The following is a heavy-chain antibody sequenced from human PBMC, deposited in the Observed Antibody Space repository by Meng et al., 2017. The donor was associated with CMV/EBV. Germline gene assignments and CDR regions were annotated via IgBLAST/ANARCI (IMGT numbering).Heavy chain of an antibody. Sequence: QVQLVQAGAEVKKPGALVKVSCKASGGTFSSYAISWVRQAPGQGLEWMGGIIPIFGTANYAQKFQGRVTITADESTSTAYMELSSLRSEDTAVYYCAREGYCGGDCFYDYWGQETLVTVSS. J-gene: IGHJ4*02. CDR3: AREGYCGGDCFYDY. V-gene: IGHV1-69*01. CDR1: GGTFSSYA. D-gene: IGHD2-21*02. CDR2: IIPIFGTA.